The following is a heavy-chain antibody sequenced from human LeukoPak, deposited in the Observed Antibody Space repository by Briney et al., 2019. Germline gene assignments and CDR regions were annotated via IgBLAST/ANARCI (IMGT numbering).Heavy chain of an antibody. Sequence: ASVKVSCKASGYTFTSYDINWVRQATGQGREWMGWMNPNSGNTGYAQKFQGRVTITRNTSISTAYMELSSLRSDDTAVYYCARVIDGYDILTGYPFDYWGQGTLVTVSS. CDR3: ARVIDGYDILTGYPFDY. V-gene: IGHV1-8*03. D-gene: IGHD3-9*01. CDR1: GYTFTSYD. J-gene: IGHJ4*02. CDR2: MNPNSGNT.